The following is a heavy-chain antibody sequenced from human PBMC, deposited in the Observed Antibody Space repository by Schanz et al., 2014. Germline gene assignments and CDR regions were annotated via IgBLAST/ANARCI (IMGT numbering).Heavy chain of an antibody. CDR2: IIPIHGIV. D-gene: IGHD2-15*01. CDR1: GGTFSTYP. CDR3: ARGGGPEDVFDI. V-gene: IGHV1-69*02. Sequence: QVQLVQSGAEVKKPGSSMKVSCKASGGTFSTYPINWLRQAPGQGLEWMGRIIPIHGIVNYAQRFQDRVRITADKSTSTAYMELRSLRSDDTAVYYCARGGGPEDVFDIGGQGTMLTVSS. J-gene: IGHJ3*02.